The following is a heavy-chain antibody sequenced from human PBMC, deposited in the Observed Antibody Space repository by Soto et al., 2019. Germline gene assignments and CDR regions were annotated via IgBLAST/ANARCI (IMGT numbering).Heavy chain of an antibody. CDR3: ARARSRCGAACFDY. D-gene: IGHD2-21*02. CDR1: SASISSADYY. CDR2: IYYSGST. J-gene: IGHJ4*02. V-gene: IGHV4-31*03. Sequence: QVQLQESGPGLVKPSQTLSLTCTVSSASISSADYYWSWIRQHPGKGLEWIAYIYYSGSTSYNPSLKRRVIISMDTSRGQFSLTLTSVTAADTAVYYCARARSRCGAACFDYWGQGTLVTVSS.